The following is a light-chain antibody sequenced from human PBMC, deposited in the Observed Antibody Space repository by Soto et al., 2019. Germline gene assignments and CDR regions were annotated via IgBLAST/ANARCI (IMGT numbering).Light chain of an antibody. V-gene: IGLV1-40*01. CDR1: SSNIGAGYD. CDR3: QSYDSSLNGARV. CDR2: GNS. Sequence: QSVLTQPPSVSGAPGQRVTIPCTGSSSNIGAGYDVHWYQQLPGTAPKLLIYGNSNRPSGVPDRFSGSKSGTSASLAITGLQAEDEADYYCQSYDSSLNGARVFGGGTKVTVL. J-gene: IGLJ2*01.